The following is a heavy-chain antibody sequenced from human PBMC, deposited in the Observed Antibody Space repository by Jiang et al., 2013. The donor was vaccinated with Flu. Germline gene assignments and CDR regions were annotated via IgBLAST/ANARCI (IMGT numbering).Heavy chain of an antibody. D-gene: IGHD3-16*02. CDR1: GGSISSSNW. V-gene: IGHV4-4*02. CDR2: IYHSGST. J-gene: IGHJ5*02. Sequence: GLVKPSGTLSLTCAVSGGSISSSNWWSWVRQPPGKGLEWIGEIYHSGSTNYNPSLKSRVTISVDKSKNQFSLKLSSVTAADTAVYYCANRYVWGSYRRKDWFDPWGQGTLVTVSS. CDR3: ANRYVWGSYRRKDWFDP.